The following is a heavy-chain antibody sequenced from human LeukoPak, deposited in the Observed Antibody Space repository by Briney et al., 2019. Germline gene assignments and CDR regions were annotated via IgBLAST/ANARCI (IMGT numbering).Heavy chain of an antibody. V-gene: IGHV1-2*02. CDR2: INPNSGGT. J-gene: IGHJ6*03. Sequence: ASVKVSCKASGYTFTSYYMHWVRQAPGQGLEWMGWINPNSGGTNYAQKFQGRVTMTRDTSISTAYMELSRLRSDDTAVYYCASGRGYGDFYYYYYMDVWGKGTTVTISS. CDR3: ASGRGYGDFYYYYYMDV. CDR1: GYTFTSYY. D-gene: IGHD4-17*01.